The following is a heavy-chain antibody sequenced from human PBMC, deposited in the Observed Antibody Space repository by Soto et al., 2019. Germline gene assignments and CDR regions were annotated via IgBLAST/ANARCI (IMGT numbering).Heavy chain of an antibody. CDR2: ISGSGGST. CDR3: AKYGSFGPDFDY. D-gene: IGHD3-10*01. J-gene: IGHJ4*02. V-gene: IGHV3-23*01. Sequence: GGSLRLFCAASGFTFSSFAMSWVRQAPGKGLEWVSAISGSGGSTYYADSVKGRFTISRDNSKNTLYLQMNSLRAEDTAVYYCAKYGSFGPDFDYWGQGTLVTVSS. CDR1: GFTFSSFA.